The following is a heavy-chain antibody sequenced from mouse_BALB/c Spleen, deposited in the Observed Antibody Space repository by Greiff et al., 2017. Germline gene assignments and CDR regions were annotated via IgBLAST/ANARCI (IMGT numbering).Heavy chain of an antibody. CDR1: GYTFTSYW. Sequence: QVQLQQPGAELVRPGASVKLSCKASGYTFTSYWMNWVKQRPEQGLEWIGRIDPYDIETHYNQKFKDKAILTVDKSSSTAYMQLSSLTSEDSAVYYCARGDGNYLDYWGQGTTLTVSS. V-gene: IGHV1-52*01. CDR3: ARGDGNYLDY. J-gene: IGHJ2*01. CDR2: IDPYDIET. D-gene: IGHD2-1*01.